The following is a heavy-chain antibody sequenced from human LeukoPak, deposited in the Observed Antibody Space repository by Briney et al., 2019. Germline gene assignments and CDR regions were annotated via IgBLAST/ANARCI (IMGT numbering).Heavy chain of an antibody. CDR3: ARLGSQGGVAALDY. CDR1: EFTFSSYS. CDR2: ITNSGNSK. D-gene: IGHD6-25*01. V-gene: IGHV3-48*04. J-gene: IGHJ4*02. Sequence: QPGGSLRLSCAASEFTFSSYSMNWVRQAPGKGLEWVSYITNSGNSKSYADSVKGRFTISRDNAKNTLYLQMNSLRAEDTAVYYCARLGSQGGVAALDYWGQGTLVTVSS.